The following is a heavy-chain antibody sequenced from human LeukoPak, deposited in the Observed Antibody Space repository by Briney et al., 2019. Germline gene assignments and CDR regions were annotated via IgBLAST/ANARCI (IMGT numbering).Heavy chain of an antibody. J-gene: IGHJ6*03. CDR1: GGSFSGYY. CDR3: ASVRRGFGESSKYYSYYYMHV. V-gene: IGHV4-34*01. D-gene: IGHD3-10*01. Sequence: SETLSLTCAVYGGSFSGYYWSWIRQPPGKGLEWIGEINHLGSTNDNPSLRSRITISVDTSNNQFSLKLSAVTAADTAVYYCASVRRGFGESSKYYSYYYMHVWGNGTTVTIAS. CDR2: INHLGST.